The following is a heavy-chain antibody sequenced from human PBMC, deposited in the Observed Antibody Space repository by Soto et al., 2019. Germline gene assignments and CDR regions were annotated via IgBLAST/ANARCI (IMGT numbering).Heavy chain of an antibody. CDR1: GGSISSGGYY. CDR2: IYYSGST. CDR3: AREIPAATRSNWFDP. D-gene: IGHD2-2*01. Sequence: QVQLQESGPGLVKPSQTLSLTCTVSGGSISSGGYYWSWIRQHPGKGLEWIGYIYYSGSTFYNPSLKSRVTISVDTSKNQFSLKLSSVTAADTAVYYCAREIPAATRSNWFDPWGQGTLVTVSS. J-gene: IGHJ5*02. V-gene: IGHV4-31*03.